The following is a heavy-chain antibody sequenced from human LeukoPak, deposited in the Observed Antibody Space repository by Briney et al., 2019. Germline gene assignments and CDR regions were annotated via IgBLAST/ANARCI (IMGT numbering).Heavy chain of an antibody. CDR2: INPNSGGT. CDR1: GYTFTGYY. D-gene: IGHD6-13*01. V-gene: IGHV1-2*02. J-gene: IGHJ4*02. CDR3: ARDRGIAAAGDY. Sequence: ASVKVSCKAFGYTFTGYYMHWVRQAPGQGLEWMGWINPNSGGTNYAQKFQGRVTMTRDTSISTAYMELSRLRSDDTAVYYCARDRGIAAAGDYWGQGTLVTVSS.